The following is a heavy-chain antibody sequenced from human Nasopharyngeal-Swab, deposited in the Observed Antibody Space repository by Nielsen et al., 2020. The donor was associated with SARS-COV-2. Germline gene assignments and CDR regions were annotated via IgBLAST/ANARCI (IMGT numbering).Heavy chain of an antibody. V-gene: IGHV3-7*01. CDR2: IKQSGSGQ. CDR1: GFTCYW. J-gene: IGHJ4*02. CDR3: ARYYSTTSCPRGFDY. D-gene: IGHD2-2*01. Sequence: GESLKISCAASGFTCYWMSWVRQAPGKGLEWVAHIKQSGSGQYYVDSVKGRFTISRDNAKNSLSLQMNSLRAEDTAVYYCARYYSTTSCPRGFDYWGQGTLVTVSS.